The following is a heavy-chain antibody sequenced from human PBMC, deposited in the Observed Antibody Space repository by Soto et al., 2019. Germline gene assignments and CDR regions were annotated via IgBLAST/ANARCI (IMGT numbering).Heavy chain of an antibody. V-gene: IGHV3-11*01. Sequence: QVQLVESGGGLVKTGGSLRIVCEASGFTFSDYYMSWVRQAPGKGLEWVSYISSSGNIIYYADSVKGRFTISRDNAKNSVYRQMNSLSAEDTALYFCAQMSSENYYDPVFSWGQGTLVTVSS. D-gene: IGHD3-22*01. J-gene: IGHJ4*02. CDR1: GFTFSDYY. CDR2: ISSSGNII. CDR3: AQMSSENYYDPVFS.